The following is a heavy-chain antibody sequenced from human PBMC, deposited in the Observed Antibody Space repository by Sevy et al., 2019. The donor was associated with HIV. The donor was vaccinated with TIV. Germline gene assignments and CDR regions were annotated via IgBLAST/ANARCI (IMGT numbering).Heavy chain of an antibody. D-gene: IGHD1-26*01. Sequence: ASVKVSCKASGYTFTGYYMHWVRQAPGQGLEWMGRINPNSGGTNYAQTFQGRVTMTRDTSISTAYMELSRLRSDDTAVYYCASLGSGSYYEDFDYWGQGTLVTVSS. CDR3: ASLGSGSYYEDFDY. CDR2: INPNSGGT. J-gene: IGHJ4*02. CDR1: GYTFTGYY. V-gene: IGHV1-2*06.